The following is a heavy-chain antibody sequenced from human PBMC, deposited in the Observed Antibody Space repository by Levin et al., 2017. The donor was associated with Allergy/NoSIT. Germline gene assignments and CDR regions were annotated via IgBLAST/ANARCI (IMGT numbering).Heavy chain of an antibody. J-gene: IGHJ6*02. Sequence: ASVKVSCKASGYTFTGYYMHWVRQAPGQGLEWMGWINPNSGGTNYAQKFQGRVTLTRDTSISTAYMELSRLRSDDTAVYYCASDVDIVATMTNQGYYYYYYGMDVWGQGTTVTVSS. V-gene: IGHV1-2*02. CDR1: GYTFTGYY. D-gene: IGHD5-12*01. CDR2: INPNSGGT. CDR3: ASDVDIVATMTNQGYYYYYYGMDV.